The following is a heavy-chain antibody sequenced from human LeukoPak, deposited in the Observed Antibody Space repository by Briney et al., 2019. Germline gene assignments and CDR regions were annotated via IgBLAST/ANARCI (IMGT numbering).Heavy chain of an antibody. CDR1: GDIVSKCCGG. J-gene: IGHJ3*02. CDR2: TYYRSKRYN. CDR3: ARGRDGFDI. V-gene: IGHV6-1*01. Sequence: SQTLSLTCAISGDIVSKCCGGWHRLRQSPSRGLEWLGSTYYRSKRYNDYAVSVKSRITLNTHTSKNQFSLHVTSVTPEYPAVYYCARGRDGFDIWGRGTMVTVSS.